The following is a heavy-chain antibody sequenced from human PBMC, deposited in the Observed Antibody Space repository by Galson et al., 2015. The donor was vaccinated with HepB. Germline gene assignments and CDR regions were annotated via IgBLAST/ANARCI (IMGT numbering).Heavy chain of an antibody. J-gene: IGHJ3*02. CDR2: IDPSDSYT. V-gene: IGHV5-10-1*01. Sequence: QSGAEVKKPGESLRISCRGSGYSFTSYWIIWVRQMPGKGLEWMGKIDPSDSYTNYSPSFQGHVTISADKSINTAYLQWSSLEASDTAMYYCARHRTYYYDSSGYYDAFDIWGQGTMVTVSS. CDR3: ARHRTYYYDSSGYYDAFDI. CDR1: GYSFTSYW. D-gene: IGHD3-22*01.